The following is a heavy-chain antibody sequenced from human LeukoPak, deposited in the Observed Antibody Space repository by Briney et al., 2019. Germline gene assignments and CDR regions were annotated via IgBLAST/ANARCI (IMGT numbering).Heavy chain of an antibody. Sequence: PSETLSLTCAVSGGSISSGGYSWSWIRQPPGKGLEWIGYIYHSGSTYYNPSLKSRVTISVDRSKNQFSLKLSSVTAADTAVYYCARDLGYCTNGVCHTRFDYWGQGTLVAVSS. CDR3: ARDLGYCTNGVCHTRFDY. CDR2: IYHSGST. CDR1: GGSISSGGYS. D-gene: IGHD2-8*01. V-gene: IGHV4-30-2*01. J-gene: IGHJ4*02.